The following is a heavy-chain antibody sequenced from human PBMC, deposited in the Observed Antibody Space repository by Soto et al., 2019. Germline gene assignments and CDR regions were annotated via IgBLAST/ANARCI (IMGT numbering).Heavy chain of an antibody. J-gene: IGHJ6*02. CDR3: ARKQQLVVYYYGMDV. Sequence: TSGGSLRLSCAASGFTFSDYYMSWIRHAPGKGLEWVSYISFNGGTIYYADSVKGRFTISRDNAKNSLYLQMNSLRAEDTAVHYCARKQQLVVYYYGMDVWGQGTTVTVSS. CDR2: ISFNGGTI. V-gene: IGHV3-11*04. CDR1: GFTFSDYY. D-gene: IGHD6-13*01.